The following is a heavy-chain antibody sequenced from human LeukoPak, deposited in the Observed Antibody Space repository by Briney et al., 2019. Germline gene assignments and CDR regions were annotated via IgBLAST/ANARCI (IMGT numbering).Heavy chain of an antibody. J-gene: IGHJ4*02. D-gene: IGHD3-3*01. CDR3: ARDTITIFGVAPGVDY. CDR2: IRFDGTNK. Sequence: AGGSLRLSCAASGFTFSSYGMHWVRQAPGKGLEWVAFIRFDGTNKYYADSVKGRFTISRDNAKNSLYLQMNSLRAEDTAVYYCARDTITIFGVAPGVDYWGQGTLVTVSS. V-gene: IGHV3-30*02. CDR1: GFTFSSYG.